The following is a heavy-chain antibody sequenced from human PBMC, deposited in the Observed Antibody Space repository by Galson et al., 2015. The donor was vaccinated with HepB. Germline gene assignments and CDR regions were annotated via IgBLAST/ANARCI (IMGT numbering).Heavy chain of an antibody. Sequence: SLRLSCAASGFTFSSYGMHWVRQAPGKGLEWVAVIWSDGSNKCYVESVKGRFTISRDNSKSTLYLQMNSLRAEDTAVYYCARDPKHGLRGYFDYWGQGTLVTVSS. CDR1: GFTFSSYG. V-gene: IGHV3-33*08. CDR2: IWSDGSNK. CDR3: ARDPKHGLRGYFDY. J-gene: IGHJ4*02.